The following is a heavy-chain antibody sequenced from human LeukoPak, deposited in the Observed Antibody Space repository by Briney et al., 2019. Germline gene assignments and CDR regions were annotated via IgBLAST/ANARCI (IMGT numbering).Heavy chain of an antibody. CDR2: IWYDGSNK. J-gene: IGHJ4*02. CDR1: GFTFSSYG. Sequence: GGSLRLSCAASGFTFSSYGMHWVRQAPGKGLEWVAVIWYDGSNKYYADSVKGRFTISRDNSKNTLYLQMNSLRAEDTAVYYCARGLSSSTSFDYWGQGTLVTVSS. D-gene: IGHD2-2*01. CDR3: ARGLSSSTSFDY. V-gene: IGHV3-33*01.